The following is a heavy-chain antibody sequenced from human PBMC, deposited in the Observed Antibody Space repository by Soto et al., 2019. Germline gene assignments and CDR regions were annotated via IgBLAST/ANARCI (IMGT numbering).Heavy chain of an antibody. CDR2: IYYSGST. Sequence: SETLSLTCTVSGGSISSGDYYWSWIRQPPGKGLEWIGYIYYSGSTYYNPSLKSRVTISVDTSKNQFSLKPSSVTAADTAVYYCARDTAREYGMDVWGQGTTVTVSS. J-gene: IGHJ6*02. V-gene: IGHV4-30-4*01. CDR3: ARDTAREYGMDV. D-gene: IGHD5-18*01. CDR1: GGSISSGDYY.